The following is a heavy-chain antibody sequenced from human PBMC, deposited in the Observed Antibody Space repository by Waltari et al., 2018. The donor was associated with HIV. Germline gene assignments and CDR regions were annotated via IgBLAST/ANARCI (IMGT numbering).Heavy chain of an antibody. CDR1: GNTFSKAYY. CDR2: VFPSGHA. D-gene: IGHD6-19*01. J-gene: IGHJ4*02. CDR3: VRLVKATSGRYSSYFFDH. V-gene: IGHV4-38-2*02. Sequence: QVQLQESGPGLVKPSKTLSLTCSLSGNTFSKAYYWGWVRQPPGKGLEWIATVFPSGHADYNTSLRSRVSISMDTSNDMLSLQVRSVTGADTAVYYCVRLVKATSGRYSSYFFDHWGQGTLVTVSS.